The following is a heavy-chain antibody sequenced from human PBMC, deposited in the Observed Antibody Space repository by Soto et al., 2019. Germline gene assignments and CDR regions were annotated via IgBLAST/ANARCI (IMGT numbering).Heavy chain of an antibody. CDR1: GFTFSDYP. V-gene: IGHV3-30-3*01. CDR2: ISYDGNDE. J-gene: IGHJ4*02. Sequence: QVKLVESGGGVVQPGASLRLSCVASGFTFSDYPLHWVRRAPGKGLEWVAVISYDGNDESYSDSVKGRFTISTDNSKTTVYLQMNSLSADDMAVYHCARDMRHDYASARLDYLGQGTLVTVSS. CDR3: ARDMRHDYASARLDY. D-gene: IGHD3-10*01.